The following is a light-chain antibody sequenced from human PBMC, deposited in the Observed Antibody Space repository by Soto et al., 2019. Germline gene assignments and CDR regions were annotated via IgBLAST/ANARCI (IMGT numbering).Light chain of an antibody. CDR1: QTISNY. V-gene: IGKV3-11*01. CDR3: QQRSDWSS. J-gene: IGKJ2*01. CDR2: DAS. Sequence: EVVLTQSPATLSLSPGDRATLSCRASQTISNYLAWYQQKLGQAPRLLIYDASNRATGIPARFSGSGSGTDFTLTISSLEPDDFAVYYCQQRSDWSSFGRGKKLEIK.